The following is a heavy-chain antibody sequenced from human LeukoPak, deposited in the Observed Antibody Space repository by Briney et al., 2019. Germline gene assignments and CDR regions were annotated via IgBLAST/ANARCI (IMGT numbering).Heavy chain of an antibody. CDR1: GFTFSSYA. Sequence: GGSLRLSCASSGFTFSSYAMGWVPQAPGKGLEWVSAISGCDGSTYYADSVKGRFTISRDNSKNTLYLQMNSLRAEDTAVYYWAKEHGYYDSRPNAFTIWGQGTMVTVSS. CDR3: AKEHGYYDSRPNAFTI. D-gene: IGHD3-22*01. V-gene: IGHV3-23*01. J-gene: IGHJ3*02. CDR2: ISGCDGST.